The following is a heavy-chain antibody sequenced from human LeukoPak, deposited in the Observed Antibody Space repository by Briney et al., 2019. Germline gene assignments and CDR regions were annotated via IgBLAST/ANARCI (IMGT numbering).Heavy chain of an antibody. CDR2: ISNSGDYI. CDR1: GFTFSSFT. Sequence: GGSLRLSCTVSGFTFSSFTMNWVRQGPGKGREWVASISNSGDYISYADSLKGRFTVSRDNAKNSLFLQMSSLRAEDTAVYYCAREMYAGWYFAFDIWGQGTMVIVSS. CDR3: AREMYAGWYFAFDI. J-gene: IGHJ3*02. V-gene: IGHV3-21*01. D-gene: IGHD6-19*01.